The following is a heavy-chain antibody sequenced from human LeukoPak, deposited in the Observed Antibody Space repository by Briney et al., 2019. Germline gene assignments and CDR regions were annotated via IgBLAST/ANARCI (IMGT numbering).Heavy chain of an antibody. J-gene: IGHJ4*02. CDR2: INTDGSST. CDR3: ARRDIAYGRLDY. V-gene: IGHV3-74*01. D-gene: IGHD2-15*01. CDR1: GFTFSSYW. Sequence: GGSLRLSCAASGFTFSSYWMHWVRQAPGKGLVWVSRINTDGSSTSYADSVKGRFTISRDNAKNTLYLQMNSLRAEDTAVYYCARRDIAYGRLDYWGQGTLVTVSS.